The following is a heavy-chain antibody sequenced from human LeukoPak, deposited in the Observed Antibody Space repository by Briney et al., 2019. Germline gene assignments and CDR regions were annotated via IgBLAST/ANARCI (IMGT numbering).Heavy chain of an antibody. V-gene: IGHV1-18*01. CDR3: ARDSGGRGHFDL. CDR2: IGPNNGNT. D-gene: IGHD3-16*01. J-gene: IGHJ4*02. CDR1: IYTFITYG. Sequence: ASVKVSCKASIYTFITYGVAWVRQAPGQGLEWMGWIGPNNGNTNYAQNLQGRVTMTTDTSTDTAYMELRSLRSDDTAVYYCARDSGGRGHFDLWSQGTLVTVSS.